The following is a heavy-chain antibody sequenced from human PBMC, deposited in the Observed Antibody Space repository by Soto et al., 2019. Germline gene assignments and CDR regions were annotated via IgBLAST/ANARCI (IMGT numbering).Heavy chain of an antibody. J-gene: IGHJ6*02. CDR2: ISYDGSNK. Sequence: QVQLVESGGGVVQPGRSLRLSCAASGFTFSSYGMHGVRQAPGKGLEWVAVISYDGSNKYYADSMKGRFTISRDNSKNPLYLQMTSLRGADTAVYYCATDQAVYYHSGMAVWGQGTTVTASS. CDR1: GFTFSSYG. CDR3: ATDQAVYYHSGMAV. V-gene: IGHV3-30*03.